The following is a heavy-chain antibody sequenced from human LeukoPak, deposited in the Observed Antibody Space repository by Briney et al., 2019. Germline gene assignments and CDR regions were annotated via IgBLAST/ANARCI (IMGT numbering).Heavy chain of an antibody. CDR2: IYWNDDN. D-gene: IGHD3-3*01. CDR1: GFSLSTSGVG. V-gene: IGHV2-5*01. Sequence: ESGPTPVKPTQTLTLTCTFSGFSLSTSGVGVGWIRQPPGKALEWLALIYWNDDNRYSPSLKSRLTITKDTSKNQVVLTMTNMDPVDTATYYCAHPAGYYDFWSPLGYWGQGTLVTVSS. J-gene: IGHJ4*02. CDR3: AHPAGYYDFWSPLGY.